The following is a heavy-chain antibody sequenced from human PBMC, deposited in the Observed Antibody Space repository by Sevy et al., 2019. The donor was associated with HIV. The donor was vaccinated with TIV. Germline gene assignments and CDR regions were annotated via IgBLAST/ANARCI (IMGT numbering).Heavy chain of an antibody. V-gene: IGHV1-3*01. J-gene: IGHJ4*02. CDR2: MNPGNGNT. D-gene: IGHD3-16*01. CDR1: GYTFIYST. Sequence: ASVKVSCKASGYTFIYSTMHWVRQAPGQRLEWLGWMNPGNGNTKYSQKFQARVTITRDTSATTAYLELSSLRPQDTAVYYCARERGGVEHFDYWGQGTLVTVSS. CDR3: ARERGGVEHFDY.